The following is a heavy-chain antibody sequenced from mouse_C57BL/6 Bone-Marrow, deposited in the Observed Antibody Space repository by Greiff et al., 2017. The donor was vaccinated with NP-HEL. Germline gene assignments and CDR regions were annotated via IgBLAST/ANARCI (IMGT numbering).Heavy chain of an antibody. D-gene: IGHD2-4*01. CDR3: TRINYDYEGYYAMDY. Sequence: VQLQQSGTVLARPGASVKMSCKTSGYTFTSYWMHWVKQRPGQGLEWIGAIYPGNSDTSYNQKFKGKAKLTAVTSASTAYMELSSLTKEDSAVYYCTRINYDYEGYYAMDYWGQGTSVTVSS. CDR2: IYPGNSDT. J-gene: IGHJ4*01. CDR1: GYTFTSYW. V-gene: IGHV1-5*01.